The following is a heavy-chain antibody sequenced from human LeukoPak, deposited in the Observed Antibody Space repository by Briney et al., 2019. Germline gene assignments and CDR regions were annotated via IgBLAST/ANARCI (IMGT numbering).Heavy chain of an antibody. CDR1: GGYIITSGHY. CDR2: VYYTGVT. J-gene: IGHJ5*02. D-gene: IGHD4-23*01. CDR3: ARERSSSGGHNWFDP. V-gene: IGHV4-39*07. Sequence: SETLSLTCTVSGGYIITSGHYWGWIRQPPGKGLEWIGSVYYTGVTSTNPFFRSRMSISVDTSKNQFSLNLTSATAADAAVYYCARERSSSGGHNWFDPWGQGTLVTVSS.